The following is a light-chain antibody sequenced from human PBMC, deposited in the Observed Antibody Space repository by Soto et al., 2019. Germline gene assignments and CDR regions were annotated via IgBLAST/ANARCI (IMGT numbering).Light chain of an antibody. V-gene: IGLV7-43*01. CDR3: LLYYGDSHLVV. CDR1: TGAVTSGSY. CDR2: STG. Sequence: TVVTQEPSLTVSPGGTVTLTCASSTGAVTSGSYPSWFQQKPGQAPRALIYSTGDKHPWTPARFSASLLGDKAALTLSGVQAEDEGDYYCLLYYGDSHLVVFGGGTKLTVL. J-gene: IGLJ2*01.